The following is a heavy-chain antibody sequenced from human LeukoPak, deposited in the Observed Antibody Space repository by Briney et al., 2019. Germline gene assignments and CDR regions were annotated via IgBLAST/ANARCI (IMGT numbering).Heavy chain of an antibody. CDR1: GGSFSSYY. CDR3: ARNSDSCTGGPTWVAFDY. J-gene: IGHJ4*02. V-gene: IGHV4-4*07. CDR2: IYNSGST. D-gene: IGHD2-15*01. Sequence: SETLSLTCTVSGGSFSSYYWSWIRQPAGKGLEWIGPIYNSGSTNYNPSLKSRVTISVDTSKNQFSLKLSSVTAADTAVYYCARNSDSCTGGPTWVAFDYWGQGTLVTVSS.